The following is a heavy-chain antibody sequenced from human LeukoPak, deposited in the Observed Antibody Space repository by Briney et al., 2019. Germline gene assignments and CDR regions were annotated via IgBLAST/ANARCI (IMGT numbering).Heavy chain of an antibody. CDR3: ARLMNYGYSDY. V-gene: IGHV4-59*11. D-gene: IGHD3-22*01. J-gene: IGHJ4*02. CDR2: IHYDGRT. CDR1: GGSTSGRY. Sequence: SETLSLTCTVSGGSTSGRYWTWSRQPPGKGLEWIGYIHYDGRTNYNPCFKSRVIISLDTSNNQFSLNLKSVTAADTPAYYCARLMNYGYSDYWGQGNLVTVSS.